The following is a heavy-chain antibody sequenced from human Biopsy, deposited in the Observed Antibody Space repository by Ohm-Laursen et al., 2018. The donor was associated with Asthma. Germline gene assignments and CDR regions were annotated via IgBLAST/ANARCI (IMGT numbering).Heavy chain of an antibody. CDR3: ARAAITGIRGWFDP. CDR2: IYQSGYT. D-gene: IGHD1-20*01. Sequence: GTLSLTCTVSGGYLTGHYFNWVRQPPGQGLELIGEIYQSGYTNYNPSLKSRVTISADTSKNQFHLNLSSVTAADTAVYFCARAAITGIRGWFDPWGQGTQVTVSS. CDR1: GGYLTGHY. J-gene: IGHJ5*02. V-gene: IGHV4-34*01.